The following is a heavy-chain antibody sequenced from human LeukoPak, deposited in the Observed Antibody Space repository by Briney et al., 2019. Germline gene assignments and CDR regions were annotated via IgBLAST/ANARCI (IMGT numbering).Heavy chain of an antibody. CDR3: ARKGHYHASRGMDV. CDR2: INQDGGEM. CDR1: GFTVSSTY. Sequence: PGGSLRLSCAASGFTVSSTYMNWVRQAPGKGLEWVANINQDGGEMSYVDSVRGRFTISRDNAKNSLYLQMNSLRAEDTAVYYCARKGHYHASRGMDVWGQGTTVTVSS. D-gene: IGHD3-16*01. V-gene: IGHV3-7*01. J-gene: IGHJ6*02.